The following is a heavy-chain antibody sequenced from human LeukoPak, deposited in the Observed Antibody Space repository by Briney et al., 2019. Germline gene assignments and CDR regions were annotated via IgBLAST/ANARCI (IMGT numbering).Heavy chain of an antibody. D-gene: IGHD3-10*01. Sequence: GGSLRLSCAGSGFTFSSYSMNWVRQAPGKGLEWVSSISSGRTYIYYADSVKGRFTISRDNSKNTLYLQMSTLRAEDTAVYCCVIDGGYHRSGSSYYFDYWGQGTLVTVSS. J-gene: IGHJ4*02. CDR3: VIDGGYHRSGSSYYFDY. CDR2: ISSGRTYI. V-gene: IGHV3-21*03. CDR1: GFTFSSYS.